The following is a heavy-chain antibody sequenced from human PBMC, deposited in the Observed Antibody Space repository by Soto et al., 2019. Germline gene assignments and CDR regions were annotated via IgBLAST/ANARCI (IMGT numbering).Heavy chain of an antibody. J-gene: IGHJ4*02. CDR2: VTHDGTLY. CDR3: ARAYSGYDSELDY. Sequence: QVQLVESGGGVVQPGRSLRLSCVASGFTFSSCAMHWVRQVPGKGLEWLAVVTHDGTLYPYADSVKGRFSISRDNSRKTLYLQMNGLRPEDTAVYYCARAYSGYDSELDYWGQGTLVTVSS. V-gene: IGHV3-30*03. D-gene: IGHD5-12*01. CDR1: GFTFSSCA.